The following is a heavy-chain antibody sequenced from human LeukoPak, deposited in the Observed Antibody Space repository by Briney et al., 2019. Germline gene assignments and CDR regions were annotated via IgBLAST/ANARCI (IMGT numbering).Heavy chain of an antibody. CDR2: IYYSGNT. Sequence: SETLSLTCTVSDGSISTYYWSWIRQPPGKGLEWIGYIYYSGNTNYNPSLKSRVTISVDTSKNQFSLQLSSVTAADTAVYYCARDLYGGRYFYMDVWDKGTTVTVSS. CDR3: ARDLYGGRYFYMDV. D-gene: IGHD1-26*01. J-gene: IGHJ6*03. CDR1: DGSISTYY. V-gene: IGHV4-59*01.